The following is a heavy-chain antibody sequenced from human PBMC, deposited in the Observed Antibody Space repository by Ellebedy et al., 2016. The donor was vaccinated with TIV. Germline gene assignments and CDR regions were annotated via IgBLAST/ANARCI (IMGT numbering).Heavy chain of an antibody. CDR3: ARSLKGLWFGELLFDY. Sequence: SETLSLTXTVSGGSISSSSYYWGWIRQPPGKGLEWIGSIYYSGSTYYNPSLKSRVTISVDTSKNQFSLKLSSVTAADTAVYYCARSLKGLWFGELLFDYWGQGTLVTVSS. CDR1: GGSISSSSYY. D-gene: IGHD3-10*01. V-gene: IGHV4-39*07. CDR2: IYYSGST. J-gene: IGHJ4*02.